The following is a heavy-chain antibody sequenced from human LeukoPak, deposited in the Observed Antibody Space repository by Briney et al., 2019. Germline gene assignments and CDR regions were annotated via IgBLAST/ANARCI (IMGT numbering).Heavy chain of an antibody. CDR2: ISGSGGST. D-gene: IGHD1-26*01. J-gene: IGHJ4*02. Sequence: GGSLRLSCAASGFTFNNCAMNWVRHAPGKGLEWVSAISGSGGSTYYADSVKGRFTISRDNSKNTLYLQMNSLRAEDTAVYYCAKDPGIVGATYFDYWGQGTLVTVSS. V-gene: IGHV3-23*01. CDR1: GFTFNNCA. CDR3: AKDPGIVGATYFDY.